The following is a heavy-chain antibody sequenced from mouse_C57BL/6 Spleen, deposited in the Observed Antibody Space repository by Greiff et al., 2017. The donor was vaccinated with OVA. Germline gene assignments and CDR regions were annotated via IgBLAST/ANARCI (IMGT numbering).Heavy chain of an antibody. CDR1: GYTFTDYY. D-gene: IGHD2-3*01. V-gene: IGHV1-26*01. Sequence: EVQLQQSGPELVKPGASVKISCKASGYTFTDYYMNWVKQSHGKSLEWIGDINPNNGGTSYNQKFKGKATLTVDKSSSTAYMELRSLTSEDSAVYYCARERGYYFDFDYWGQGTTLTVSS. J-gene: IGHJ2*01. CDR2: INPNNGGT. CDR3: ARERGYYFDFDY.